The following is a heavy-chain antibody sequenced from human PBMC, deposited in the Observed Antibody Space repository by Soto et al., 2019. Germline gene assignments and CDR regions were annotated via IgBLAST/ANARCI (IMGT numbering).Heavy chain of an antibody. D-gene: IGHD2-8*01. CDR2: ISAYNGNT. CDR3: ARRRRTDMDDVVLMHDFDF. CDR1: GYTFTSYG. V-gene: IGHV1-18*01. Sequence: GASVKVSCKASGYTFTSYGISWVRQAPGQGLEWMGWISAYNGNTNYAQKLQGRVTMTTDTSTSTAYMELRSLSVEDTAVYYCARRRRTDMDDVVLMHDFDFWGQGTLVTVSS. J-gene: IGHJ4*02.